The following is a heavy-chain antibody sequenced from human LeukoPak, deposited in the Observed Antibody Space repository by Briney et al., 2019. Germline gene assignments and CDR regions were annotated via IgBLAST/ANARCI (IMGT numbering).Heavy chain of an antibody. CDR1: GGSISSSSYY. CDR3: ARLEPSAMVR. CDR2: IYYSGST. D-gene: IGHD5-18*01. Sequence: SETLSLTCTVSGGSISSSSYYWGWIRQPPGKGLEWIGSIYYSGSTYYNPSLKSRVTISVDTSKNQLSLKLSSVTAADTAVYYCARLEPSAMVRWGQGTLVTVSS. V-gene: IGHV4-39*01. J-gene: IGHJ4*02.